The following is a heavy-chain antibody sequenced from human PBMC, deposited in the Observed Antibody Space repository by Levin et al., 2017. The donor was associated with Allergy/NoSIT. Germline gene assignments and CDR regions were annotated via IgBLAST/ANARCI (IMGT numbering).Heavy chain of an antibody. D-gene: IGHD6-13*01. CDR1: GFTLSTYS. V-gene: IGHV3-48*02. J-gene: IGHJ3*02. Sequence: GGSLRLSCAASGFTLSTYSMIWVRQAPGKGLEWVSYISSSSDNIYNADSVKGRFTISRDNAKNSLYLKMNSLRDEDTAVYYCARSPEPFTYSTWFSGLGETEIRGQGKMVTVSS. CDR3: ARSPEPFTYSTWFSGLGETEI. CDR2: ISSSSDNI.